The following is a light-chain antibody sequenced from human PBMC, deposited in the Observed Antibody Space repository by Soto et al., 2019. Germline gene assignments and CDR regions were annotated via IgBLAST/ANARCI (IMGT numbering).Light chain of an antibody. J-gene: IGKJ1*01. V-gene: IGKV1-39*01. Sequence: DIQMTQSPSSLSASVGDRVTITCRASQSISSYLNWYQQKPGKAPKLLIYAASSLQSGVPSRFSCSGSGTDFTLTISSLQPEDFATYDGQQCYSTPRTFGQGTKVEIK. CDR3: QQCYSTPRT. CDR1: QSISSY. CDR2: AAS.